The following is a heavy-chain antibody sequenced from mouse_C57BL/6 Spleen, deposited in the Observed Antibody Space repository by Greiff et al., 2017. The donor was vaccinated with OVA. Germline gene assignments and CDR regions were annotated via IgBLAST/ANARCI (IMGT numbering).Heavy chain of an antibody. CDR2: ISNLAYSI. Sequence: EVKVVEPGGGLVQPGGSLKLSCAASGFTFSDYGMAWVRQAPRQGPEWVAFISNLAYSIYYADTVTGRFTLSRENATNTLYLEMSSLRSEDTAMYYCARQDYGNSHWYFDVWGTGTTVTVSS. V-gene: IGHV5-15*01. D-gene: IGHD2-1*01. CDR1: GFTFSDYG. CDR3: ARQDYGNSHWYFDV. J-gene: IGHJ1*03.